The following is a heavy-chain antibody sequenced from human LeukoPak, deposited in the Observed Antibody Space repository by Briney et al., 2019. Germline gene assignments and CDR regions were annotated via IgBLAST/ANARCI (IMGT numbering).Heavy chain of an antibody. J-gene: IGHJ4*02. CDR1: GITFSSHG. D-gene: IGHD3-10*01. CDR3: AKGLRGWSYFDY. CDR2: ISGSGGST. V-gene: IGHV3-23*01. Sequence: GGSLRLSCAASGITFSSHGMSWVRQAPGKGLEWVSAISGSGGSTYYADSVKGRFTISRDNSKNTLYLQMNSLRAEDTAVYYCAKGLRGWSYFDYWGQGTLVTVSS.